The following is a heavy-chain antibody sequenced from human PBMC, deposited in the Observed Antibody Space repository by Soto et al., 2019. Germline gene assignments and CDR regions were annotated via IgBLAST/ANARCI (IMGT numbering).Heavy chain of an antibody. CDR3: ARGSHTSLWSGYYRGARLAFDS. D-gene: IGHD3-3*01. V-gene: IGHV4-59*02. CDR1: GGSVSGYY. CDR2: IFYAGNT. J-gene: IGHJ3*02. Sequence: KASETLSLTCTVSGGSVSGYYWSWIRQSPGKGLEWLGYIFYAGNTLYNPSVQSRVTISVDTSKNQFSLKLRSVTAADTAVYYCARGSHTSLWSGYYRGARLAFDSWGQGTMVTVSS.